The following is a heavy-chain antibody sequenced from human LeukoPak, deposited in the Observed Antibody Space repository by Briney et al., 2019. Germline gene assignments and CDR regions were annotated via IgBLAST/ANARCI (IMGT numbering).Heavy chain of an antibody. J-gene: IGHJ4*02. CDR1: GFSFFSYG. V-gene: IGHV3-30*02. Sequence: GGSLRLSCAASGFSFFSYGMNWVRQAPGKGLEWVAFIRFDGSDKYYADSVKGRFSISRDNSKNTLYLQMNSLGAEDTAVYYCAKDRLNGNYYPYDYWGQGTLVTVSS. CDR3: AKDRLNGNYYPYDY. CDR2: IRFDGSDK. D-gene: IGHD1-26*01.